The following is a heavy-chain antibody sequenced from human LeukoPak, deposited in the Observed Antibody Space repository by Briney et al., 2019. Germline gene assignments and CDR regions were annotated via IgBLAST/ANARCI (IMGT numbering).Heavy chain of an antibody. CDR2: INHSGST. CDR3: ARGLRRWLQFGY. V-gene: IGHV4-34*01. D-gene: IGHD5-24*01. J-gene: IGHJ4*02. CDR1: GGSFSGYY. Sequence: SETLSLTCAVYGGSFSGYYWSWIRQPPGKGLEWIGEINHSGSTNYNPSLKSRVTISVDTSKNQFSLKLSSVTVADTAVYYCARGLRRWLQFGYWGQGTLVTVSS.